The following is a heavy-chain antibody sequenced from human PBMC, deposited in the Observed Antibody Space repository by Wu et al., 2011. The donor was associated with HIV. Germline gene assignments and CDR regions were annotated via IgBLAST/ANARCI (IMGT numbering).Heavy chain of an antibody. Sequence: PINGGTDYARKFQGRVTMTRDTSISTAYMEMTRLQSDDTAVYYCARAASAAGGDYWGQGTLVTVSS. D-gene: IGHD2-15*01. CDR3: ARAASAAGGDY. V-gene: IGHV1-2*02. CDR2: PINGGT. J-gene: IGHJ4*02.